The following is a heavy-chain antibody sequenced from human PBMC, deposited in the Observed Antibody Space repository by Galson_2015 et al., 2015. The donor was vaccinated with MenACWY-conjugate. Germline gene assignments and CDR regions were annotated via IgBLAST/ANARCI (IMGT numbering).Heavy chain of an antibody. CDR1: GFIFNKFS. Sequence: SLRLSCAASGFIFNKFSLTWIRQAPGKGLDWVAVIWSDGGKTYYADSVKGRFTISRDNSENKLYLQMNSLRAEDTAVYYCARDYYDSSGYTIRGPFDYWGRGTLVTVSS. D-gene: IGHD3-22*01. V-gene: IGHV3-33*08. CDR2: IWSDGGKT. CDR3: ARDYYDSSGYTIRGPFDY. J-gene: IGHJ4*02.